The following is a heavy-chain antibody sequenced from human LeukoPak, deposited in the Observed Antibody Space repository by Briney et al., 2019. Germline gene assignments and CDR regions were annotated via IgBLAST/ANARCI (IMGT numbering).Heavy chain of an antibody. CDR3: AKIPSMVRGAEVY. J-gene: IGHJ4*02. V-gene: IGHV3-23*01. CDR1: GFTFSSYA. Sequence: GGSLRLSCAASGFTFSSYAMSWVRQAPGKGLEWVSAISGSGGSTYYADSVKGRFTTSRDNSKNTLYLQMNSLRAEDTAVYYCAKIPSMVRGAEVYWGQGTLVTVSS. CDR2: ISGSGGST. D-gene: IGHD3-10*01.